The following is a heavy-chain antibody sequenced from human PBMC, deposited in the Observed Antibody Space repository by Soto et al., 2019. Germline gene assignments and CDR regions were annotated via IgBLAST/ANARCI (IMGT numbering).Heavy chain of an antibody. V-gene: IGHV4-39*01. CDR1: GGSISSSSYY. CDR3: ARHGYPTYYFDY. CDR2: IYYSGST. D-gene: IGHD5-18*01. Sequence: QLQLQESGPGLVKPSETLSLTCTVSGGSISSSSYYWGWIRQPPGKGLEWIGSIYYSGSTYYNPSVKSRVTISVETSKNQFSLKLSSVTAADTAVYYCARHGYPTYYFDYWGQGTLVTVSS. J-gene: IGHJ4*02.